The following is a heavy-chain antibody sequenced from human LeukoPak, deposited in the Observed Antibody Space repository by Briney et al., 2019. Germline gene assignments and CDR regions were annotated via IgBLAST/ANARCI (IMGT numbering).Heavy chain of an antibody. Sequence: QPGGSLRLSCAASGFTFSSYAMSWVRQAPGKGLEWVSGVSGSAGVTYSADSVKGRFTISRDNSKNTLYLHMNSLRAEDTAVYYCASGRSGWHYFEYWGQGTLVTVSS. CDR3: ASGRSGWHYFEY. CDR1: GFTFSSYA. CDR2: VSGSAGVT. V-gene: IGHV3-23*01. J-gene: IGHJ4*02. D-gene: IGHD6-19*01.